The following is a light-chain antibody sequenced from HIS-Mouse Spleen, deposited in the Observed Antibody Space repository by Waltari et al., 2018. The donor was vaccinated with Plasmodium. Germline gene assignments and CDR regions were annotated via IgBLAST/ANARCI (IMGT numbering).Light chain of an antibody. J-gene: IGLJ3*02. CDR3: MIWHSSAWV. CDR2: YKSDSDK. CDR1: SGLNVGTYR. V-gene: IGLV5-45*03. Sequence: QAVLTQPSSLSASPGASASLTCTLRSGLNVGTYRIYWSQQQPGSPPQYPLRYKSDSDKQQGSGVPSRFSGSKDASANAGILLISGLQSEDEADYYCMIWHSSAWVFGGGTKLTVL.